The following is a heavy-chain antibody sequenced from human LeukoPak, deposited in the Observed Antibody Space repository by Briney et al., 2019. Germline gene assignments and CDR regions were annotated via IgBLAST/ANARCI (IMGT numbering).Heavy chain of an antibody. J-gene: IGHJ6*02. CDR2: IYYSGST. V-gene: IGHV4-59*01. Sequence: PSETLSPTCTVSGGSISSYYWGWIWQPPGKGLEWIGYIYYSGSTNYNPSLKSRVTISVDTSKNQFSLKLSSVTAADTAVYYCAREGYYYYGMDVWGQGTTVTVSS. CDR3: AREGYYYYGMDV. CDR1: GGSISSYY.